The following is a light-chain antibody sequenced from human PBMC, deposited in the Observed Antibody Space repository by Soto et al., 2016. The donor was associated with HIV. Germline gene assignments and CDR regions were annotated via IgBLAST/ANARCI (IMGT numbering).Light chain of an antibody. V-gene: IGLV3-1*01. Sequence: SYELTQPPSLSVSPGQTASITCSGERLGNTFAYWYQQKPGLSPLKLVIYQDNKRPSGIPDRFSASNSGNTATLTISGTQAMDEADYYCQVWDTSSAHVIFGGGTKLTVL. J-gene: IGLJ2*01. CDR3: QVWDTSSAHVI. CDR2: QDN. CDR1: RLGNTF.